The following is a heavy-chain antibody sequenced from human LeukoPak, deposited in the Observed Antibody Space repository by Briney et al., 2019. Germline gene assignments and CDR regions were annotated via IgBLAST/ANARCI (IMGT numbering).Heavy chain of an antibody. D-gene: IGHD6-13*01. Sequence: GGSLRLSCTASGFTFGDYAMSWVRQAPGKGLEWVGFIRSKAYGGTTEYAASVKGRFTISRDDSKSIAYLQMNSLKTEDTAVYYCTRGRVAAAVYYYYYYMDVWGKGTTVTISS. J-gene: IGHJ6*03. CDR2: IRSKAYGGTT. V-gene: IGHV3-49*04. CDR3: TRGRVAAAVYYYYYYMDV. CDR1: GFTFGDYA.